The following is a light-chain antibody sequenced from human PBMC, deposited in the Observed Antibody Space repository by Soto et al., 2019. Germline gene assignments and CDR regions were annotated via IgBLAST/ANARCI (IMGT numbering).Light chain of an antibody. V-gene: IGKV3-15*01. J-gene: IGKJ1*01. CDR1: QSVSST. CDR3: QQYYNWPRT. CDR2: GAS. Sequence: EIVLTQSPVTLSLSPGERATLSCRASQSVSSTLAWYQQKPGQAPRLLIYGASTRATGVPARFSGSGSETEFTLTISSLQSEDFAVYYCQQYYNWPRTFGQGTKVDIK.